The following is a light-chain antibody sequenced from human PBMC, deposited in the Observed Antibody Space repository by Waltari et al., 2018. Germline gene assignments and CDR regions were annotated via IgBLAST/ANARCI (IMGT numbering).Light chain of an antibody. CDR3: SSYTRSSRLV. Sequence: QSALTQPASVSGSPGQSITISCTGTSSDIGANDYVSWYQQHPGKAPQLIIFDVDKRPSGISIRVSASKSDNTASLTISGLQAEDEADYYCSSYTRSSRLVFGEGTKLVVL. CDR1: SSDIGANDY. V-gene: IGLV2-14*03. J-gene: IGLJ2*01. CDR2: DVD.